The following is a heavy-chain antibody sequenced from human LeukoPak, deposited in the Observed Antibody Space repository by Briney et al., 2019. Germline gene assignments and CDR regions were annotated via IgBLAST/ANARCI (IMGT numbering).Heavy chain of an antibody. Sequence: GGSLRLSCAPSGFTFSRHGMHWVRQAPGKGLEWVAIISNDGSRKYYAHSVEGRFTISRDNSKNTLYLQMDSLSAEDTAVYYCARDRAWNYFDYWGQGTLVTVSS. CDR2: ISNDGSRK. V-gene: IGHV3-30*03. J-gene: IGHJ4*02. CDR1: GFTFSRHG. CDR3: ARDRAWNYFDY. D-gene: IGHD3-3*01.